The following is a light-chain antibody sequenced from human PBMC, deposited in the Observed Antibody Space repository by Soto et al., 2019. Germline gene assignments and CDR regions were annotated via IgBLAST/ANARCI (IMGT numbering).Light chain of an antibody. CDR1: QGISRY. Sequence: DIQMTQSPSSLSASVGDRVTIACRPSQGISRYLNWYQQKPGKAPNLLIYAASNLQSGVPSRFGVSVTVTDFTLAISSLQTEDFATYYCQQSYSTPWTFGQGTKVEIK. V-gene: IGKV1-39*01. CDR2: AAS. CDR3: QQSYSTPWT. J-gene: IGKJ1*01.